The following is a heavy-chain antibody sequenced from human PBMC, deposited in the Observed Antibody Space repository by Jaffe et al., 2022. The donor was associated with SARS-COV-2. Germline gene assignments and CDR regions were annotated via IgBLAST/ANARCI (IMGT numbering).Heavy chain of an antibody. Sequence: EVQLVESGGALVQPGGSLRLSCSASGFTFSSYAMHWVRQAPGKGLEYVSSISSNGGSTYYADSVKGRFSISRDNSRNTLSLQLSSLRPDDTAVYYCVKSGVRIAVATLDSWGQGTLVTVSS. CDR2: ISSNGGST. D-gene: IGHD6-19*01. V-gene: IGHV3-64D*09. J-gene: IGHJ4*02. CDR1: GFTFSSYA. CDR3: VKSGVRIAVATLDS.